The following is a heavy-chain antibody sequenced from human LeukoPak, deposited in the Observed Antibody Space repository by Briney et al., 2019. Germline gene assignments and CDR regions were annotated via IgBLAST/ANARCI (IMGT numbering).Heavy chain of an antibody. V-gene: IGHV4-39*01. CDR3: ARRGLGTTPYFDY. Sequence: PSETLSLTCTVSGGSMSSSNHYWGWIRQPPGRGLEWIGSIHYSGSTYYNPSLKSRVTISVDTSKNQFSLKLSSVTAADTAVYYCARRGLGTTPYFDYWGQGTLVTVSS. CDR2: IHYSGST. D-gene: IGHD4-17*01. J-gene: IGHJ4*02. CDR1: GGSMSSSNHY.